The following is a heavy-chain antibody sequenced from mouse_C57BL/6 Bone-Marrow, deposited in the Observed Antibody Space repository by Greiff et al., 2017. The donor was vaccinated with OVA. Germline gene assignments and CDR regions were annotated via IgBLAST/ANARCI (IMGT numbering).Heavy chain of an antibody. CDR1: GFSLTSYG. V-gene: IGHV2-5*01. CDR2: IWRGGSP. J-gene: IGHJ4*01. Sequence: QVQLQQSGPGLVQPSQSLSITCTVSGFSLTSYGVHWVRQSPGKGLEWLGVIWRGGSPDYNAAFMSRLSITKEHSKRQVFFKMNSLQADDTAIYYCAKKKARYAMDYWGQGTSVTVSS. CDR3: AKKKARYAMDY.